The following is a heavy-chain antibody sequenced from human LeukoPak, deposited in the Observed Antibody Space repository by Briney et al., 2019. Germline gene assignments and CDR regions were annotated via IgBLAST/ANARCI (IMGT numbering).Heavy chain of an antibody. J-gene: IGHJ3*02. CDR2: IYYSGST. CDR1: GGSISSYY. CDR3: ARVGYYYDSGGYYDAFDI. Sequence: SETLSLTCTVSGGSISSYYWSWIRQPPGKGLEWIGYIYYSGSTNYNPSLKSRVTISVDTSKNQFFLKLSSVTAADTAVYYCARVGYYYDSGGYYDAFDIWGQGTMVTVSS. V-gene: IGHV4-59*01. D-gene: IGHD3-22*01.